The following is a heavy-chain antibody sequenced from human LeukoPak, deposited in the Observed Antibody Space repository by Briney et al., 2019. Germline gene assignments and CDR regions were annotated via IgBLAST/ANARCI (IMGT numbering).Heavy chain of an antibody. V-gene: IGHV3-15*01. CDR1: GFTFSNAW. Sequence: GGSLRLSCAASGFTFSNAWMSWVRQAPGKGLEWVGRIKSKTDGGTKDYAAPVKGRFTISRDDSKNTLYLQMNSLKTEDTAVYYCTSHLMVWGVRGTWGQGTLVTVSS. D-gene: IGHD3-10*01. CDR2: IKSKTDGGTK. J-gene: IGHJ5*02. CDR3: TSHLMVWGVRGT.